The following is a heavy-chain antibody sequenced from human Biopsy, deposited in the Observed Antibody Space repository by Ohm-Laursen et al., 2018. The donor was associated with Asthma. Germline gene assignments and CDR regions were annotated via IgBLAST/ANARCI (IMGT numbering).Heavy chain of an antibody. V-gene: IGHV1-69*13. D-gene: IGHD6-19*01. J-gene: IGHJ6*02. CDR2: IMTVFGTT. CDR1: GGTFSNFD. CDR3: ARCQVGYSSGWSLLLKKIYYSGMDV. Sequence: SVKVSCKAPGGTFSNFDISWVRQAPGQGLEWMGGIMTVFGTTNYAQKFQGRVTITADESTSTAYMEVTSLRSEDTAIYYCARCQVGYSSGWSLLLKKIYYSGMDVWGQGTAATVSS.